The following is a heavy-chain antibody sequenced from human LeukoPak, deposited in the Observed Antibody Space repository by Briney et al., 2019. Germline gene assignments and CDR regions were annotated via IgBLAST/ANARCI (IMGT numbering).Heavy chain of an antibody. V-gene: IGHV1-69*13. D-gene: IGHD4-17*01. CDR2: IIPIFGTA. J-gene: IGHJ4*02. Sequence: GASVKVSCKASGYTFTSYGISWVRQAPGQGLEWMGGIIPIFGTANYAQKFQGRVTITADESTSTAYMELRSLRSDDTAVYYCARGWLDGDKDFDYWGQGTLVTVSS. CDR3: ARGWLDGDKDFDY. CDR1: GYTFTSYG.